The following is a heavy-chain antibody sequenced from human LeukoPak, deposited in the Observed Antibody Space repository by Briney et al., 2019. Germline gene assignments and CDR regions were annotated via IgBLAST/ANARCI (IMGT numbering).Heavy chain of an antibody. V-gene: IGHV3-74*01. CDR2: INNDGSSA. CDR1: GFTFNNYW. CDR3: ARRGTGHGMDV. Sequence: GGSLRLSCAASGFTFNNYWIHWVRQVPGKGLVWVSRINNDGSSASYVDSVKGRFTISRDNAKNTLFLQMNSLRAEDTAVYYCARRGTGHGMDVWGQGTTVIVSS. J-gene: IGHJ6*02. D-gene: IGHD1-1*01.